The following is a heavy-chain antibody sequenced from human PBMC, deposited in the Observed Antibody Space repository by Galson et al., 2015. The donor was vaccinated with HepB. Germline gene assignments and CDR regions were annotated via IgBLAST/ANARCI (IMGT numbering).Heavy chain of an antibody. CDR3: TTSLGLWNTHYDDY. Sequence: SLRLSCAASGFTFSSYAMSWVRQAPGKGLEWVSAISGSGGSTYYADSVKGRFTISRDASKNTLYLQMNSLKTEDTAVYYCTTSLGLWNTHYDDYWGQGTLVTVSS. CDR2: ISGSGGST. D-gene: IGHD3-3*01. J-gene: IGHJ4*02. V-gene: IGHV3-23*01. CDR1: GFTFSSYA.